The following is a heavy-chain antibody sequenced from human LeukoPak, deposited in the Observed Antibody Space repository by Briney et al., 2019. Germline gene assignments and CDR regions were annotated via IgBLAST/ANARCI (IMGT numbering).Heavy chain of an antibody. CDR3: AREIGSGSFLDN. V-gene: IGHV1-2*02. D-gene: IGHD3-10*01. CDR1: GYTFTGYY. Sequence: ASVKVSCKASGYTFTGYYMHWVRQAPGQGLEWMGWINPKIGGTNYAQKFQGRVTMTRDTSISTAYMELSRLRSDDTAVYYCAREIGSGSFLDNWGQGTLVTVSS. CDR2: INPKIGGT. J-gene: IGHJ4*02.